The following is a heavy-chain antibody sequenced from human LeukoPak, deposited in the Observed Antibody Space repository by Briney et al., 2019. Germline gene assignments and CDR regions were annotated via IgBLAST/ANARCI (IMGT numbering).Heavy chain of an antibody. CDR3: ARVPALYCSSTSCHNWFDP. J-gene: IGHJ5*02. CDR1: GGSFSGYY. D-gene: IGHD2-2*01. V-gene: IGHV4-34*01. CDR2: INHSGST. Sequence: SETLSLTCAVYGGSFSGYYWSWIRQPPGKGLEWIGEINHSGSTNYNPSLKSRVTISVDTSKNQFSLKLSSVTAADTAVYYCARVPALYCSSTSCHNWFDPWDQGTLVTVSS.